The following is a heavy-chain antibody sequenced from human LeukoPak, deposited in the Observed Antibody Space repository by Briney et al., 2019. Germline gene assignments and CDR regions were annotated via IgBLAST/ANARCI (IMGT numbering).Heavy chain of an antibody. V-gene: IGHV4-59*01. CDR2: IYYSGST. Sequence: PSETLSLTCTVSGGSISSYYWSWIRQPSGKGLEWIGYIYYSGSTNYNPSLKSRVTISVDTSKNQFSLKLSSVTAADTAVYYCARGDSSPWYFDLWGRGTLVTVSS. J-gene: IGHJ2*01. CDR3: ARGDSSPWYFDL. CDR1: GGSISSYY. D-gene: IGHD6-13*01.